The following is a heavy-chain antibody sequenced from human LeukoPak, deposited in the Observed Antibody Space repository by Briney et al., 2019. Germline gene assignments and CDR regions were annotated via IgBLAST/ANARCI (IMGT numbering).Heavy chain of an antibody. J-gene: IGHJ4*02. Sequence: GGSLRLSCAASGFTFSSYAMSWVRQAPGKGLEWVSAIGTAGDTYYPGSVKGRFTISRENAKNSLYLQMNSLRAEDTAVYYCARASQGWQWLVHFDYWGQGTLVTVSS. V-gene: IGHV3-13*01. D-gene: IGHD6-19*01. CDR2: IGTAGDT. CDR3: ARASQGWQWLVHFDY. CDR1: GFTFSSYA.